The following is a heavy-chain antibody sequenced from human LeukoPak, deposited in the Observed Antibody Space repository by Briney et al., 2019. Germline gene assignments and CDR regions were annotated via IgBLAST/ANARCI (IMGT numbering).Heavy chain of an antibody. CDR1: GFTFSNNA. CDR3: ANGYNYGLDY. Sequence: GGSLRLSCAASGFTFSNNAMSWARQAPGKGLKWVSGISTSGGSTYYSDSVKGRFTISRDNSKNTLYLQMNSLRAEDTAVYYCANGYNYGLDYWGQGTLVTVSS. J-gene: IGHJ4*02. D-gene: IGHD5-18*01. V-gene: IGHV3-23*01. CDR2: ISTSGGST.